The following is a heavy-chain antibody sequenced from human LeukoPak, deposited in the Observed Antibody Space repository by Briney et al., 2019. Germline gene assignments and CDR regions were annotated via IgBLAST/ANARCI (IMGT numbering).Heavy chain of an antibody. Sequence: SVKVSCKASGGTFSSYAISWVRQAPGQGLEWMGRIIPILGIANYAQRFQGRVTITADKSTSTAYMELSSLRSEDTAVYYCARIPTYYYGSGSYYPPGGYWGQGTLVTVSS. D-gene: IGHD3-10*01. V-gene: IGHV1-69*04. CDR1: GGTFSSYA. CDR3: ARIPTYYYGSGSYYPPGGY. CDR2: IIPILGIA. J-gene: IGHJ4*02.